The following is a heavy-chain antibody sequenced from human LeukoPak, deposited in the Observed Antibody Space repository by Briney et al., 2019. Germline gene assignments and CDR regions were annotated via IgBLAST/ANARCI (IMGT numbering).Heavy chain of an antibody. Sequence: SETLSLTCSVSGGSISSYYWSWIRQPPGKGLEWIGYIYYSGSTNYNPSLKSRVTISVDTSKNQFSLRLSSVTAADTAVYYCARDLYYYDSSGSGNYYYYMDVWGKGTTVTVSS. CDR1: GGSISSYY. V-gene: IGHV4-59*01. CDR3: ARDLYYYDSSGSGNYYYYMDV. J-gene: IGHJ6*03. D-gene: IGHD3-22*01. CDR2: IYYSGST.